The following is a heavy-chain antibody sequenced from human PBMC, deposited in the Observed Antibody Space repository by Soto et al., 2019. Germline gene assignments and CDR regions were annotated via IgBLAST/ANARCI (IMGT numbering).Heavy chain of an antibody. CDR2: ISAHNGNT. Sequence: QVHLVQSGAEVKKPGASVKVSCKGSGYAFTTYGITWVRQAPGQGLEWMGWISAHNGNTNYAQKLQGRVTVTRDTSTSTAYMELRSLRSDDRAVYYCAGGRYGDYWGQGAVVTVSS. CDR3: AGGRYGDY. J-gene: IGHJ4*02. D-gene: IGHD1-1*01. V-gene: IGHV1-18*01. CDR1: GYAFTTYG.